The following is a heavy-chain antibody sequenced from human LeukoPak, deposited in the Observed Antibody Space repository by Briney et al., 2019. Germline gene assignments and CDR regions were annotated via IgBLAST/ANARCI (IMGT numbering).Heavy chain of an antibody. CDR1: GFTFSSYS. Sequence: GGSLRLSCAASGFTFSSYSMNWVRQAPGKGLEWVSSISSSSSYIYYADSVKGRFTISRDNSKNTLYLQMNSLRAEDTAVYYCAKYSSGWSFDYWGQGTLVTVSS. V-gene: IGHV3-21*04. CDR2: ISSSSSYI. D-gene: IGHD6-19*01. CDR3: AKYSSGWSFDY. J-gene: IGHJ4*02.